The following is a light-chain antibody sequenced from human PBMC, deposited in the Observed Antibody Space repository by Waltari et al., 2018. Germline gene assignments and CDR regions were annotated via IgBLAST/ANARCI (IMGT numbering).Light chain of an antibody. CDR2: DDD. CDR3: QVWDSHTVV. V-gene: IGLV3-21*02. J-gene: IGLJ2*01. CDR1: PIGTQA. Sequence: SYVLTQLSSMSVTPGQTARIVCGGRPIGTQAVHWYQRKAGQAPLLVLHDDDTRPSGIPDRFSGTNSGDTATLTISGVEAEDEADYFCQVWDSHTVVFGGGTNLTVL.